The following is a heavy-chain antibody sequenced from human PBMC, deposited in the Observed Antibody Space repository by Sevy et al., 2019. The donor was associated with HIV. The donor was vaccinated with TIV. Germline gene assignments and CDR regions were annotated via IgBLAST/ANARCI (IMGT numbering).Heavy chain of an antibody. Sequence: GGSLRLSCTASGFTFGDYAMSWFRQAPGKGLEWVGFIRSKAYGGTTEYAASVKGRFTISRDDPKSIAYLQMNSLKTEDTAVYYCTRDGRGAYYYYYGMDVWGQGTTVTVSS. D-gene: IGHD2-15*01. CDR3: TRDGRGAYYYYYGMDV. J-gene: IGHJ6*02. CDR2: IRSKAYGGTT. V-gene: IGHV3-49*03. CDR1: GFTFGDYA.